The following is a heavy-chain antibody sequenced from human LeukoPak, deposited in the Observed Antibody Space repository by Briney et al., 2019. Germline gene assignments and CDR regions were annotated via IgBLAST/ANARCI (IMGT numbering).Heavy chain of an antibody. V-gene: IGHV3-23*01. CDR2: IGEEKSGSWT. D-gene: IGHD3-3*02. CDR3: AKAGVISGWDY. CDR1: GFTLSNYP. Sequence: GGSLRLSCAASGFTLSNYPMGWVRQAPVKGLEWLSAIGEEKSGSWTKSADSVKGRFTISRANSENTLYLQMDSLTVEDTAVYYCAKAGVISGWDYWGQGVLVTVSS. J-gene: IGHJ4*02.